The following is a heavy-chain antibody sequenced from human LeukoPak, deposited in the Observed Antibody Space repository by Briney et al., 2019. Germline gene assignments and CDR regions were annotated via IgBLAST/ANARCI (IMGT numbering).Heavy chain of an antibody. CDR3: ARRPRDTSGYYLGAFHD. CDR2: IGASGADT. Sequence: GGSLRLSCAASGFTFRNYAMTWVRQAPGKVLDWVSVIGASGADTYYSDSVKGRFTVSRDNSQNTLFLHMSSLRAEDTAVYFCARRPRDTSGYYLGAFHDWGQGTTVTVSS. CDR1: GFTFRNYA. J-gene: IGHJ3*01. V-gene: IGHV3-23*01. D-gene: IGHD3-22*01.